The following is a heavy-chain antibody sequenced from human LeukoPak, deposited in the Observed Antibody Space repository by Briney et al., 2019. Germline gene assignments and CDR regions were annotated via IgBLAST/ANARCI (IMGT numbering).Heavy chain of an antibody. CDR2: INPNSGGT. Sequence: ASVKVSCKASGYTFTGYYMHWVRQAPGQGLEWMGWINPNSGGTNYAQKFQGRVTMTRDTSISTAYMELRSLRSDDTAVYYCARSPGWELRENYMDVWGKGTTVTVSS. V-gene: IGHV1-2*02. CDR1: GYTFTGYY. CDR3: ARSPGWELRENYMDV. J-gene: IGHJ6*03. D-gene: IGHD1-26*01.